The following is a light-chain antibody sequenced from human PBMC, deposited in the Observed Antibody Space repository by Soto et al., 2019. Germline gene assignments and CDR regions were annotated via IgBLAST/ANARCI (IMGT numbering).Light chain of an antibody. Sequence: EIVMTQSPASLSVSPGERATLSCRAMQSVSRNLDWYQQKPDQAPRLVIYGASTRATGIPARFSGSRSGTEFTLTLSSLQSEDFAVYYGQQYNKWPTFGQGTKV. CDR2: GAS. J-gene: IGKJ1*01. V-gene: IGKV3-15*01. CDR3: QQYNKWPT. CDR1: QSVSRN.